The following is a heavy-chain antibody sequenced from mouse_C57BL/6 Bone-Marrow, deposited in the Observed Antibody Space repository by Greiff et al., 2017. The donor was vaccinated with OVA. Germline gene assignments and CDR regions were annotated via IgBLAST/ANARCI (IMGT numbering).Heavy chain of an antibody. CDR2: ISNGGGST. Sequence: EVKLMESGGGLVQPGGSLKLSCAASGFTFSDYYMYWVRQTPEKRLEWVAYISNGGGSTYYPDTVKGRFTISRDNDKNTRYLQMSRLKSEDTAMYYCERHYDAMGDWGQGTSGTVAS. J-gene: IGHJ4*01. CDR1: GFTFSDYY. CDR3: ERHYDAMGD. V-gene: IGHV5-12*01.